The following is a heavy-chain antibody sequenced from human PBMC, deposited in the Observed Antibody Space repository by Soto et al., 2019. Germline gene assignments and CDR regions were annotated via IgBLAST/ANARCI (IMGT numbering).Heavy chain of an antibody. CDR1: GFTFRSYG. D-gene: IGHD3-10*01. CDR3: AKDRHGEYWRTQIPDY. V-gene: IGHV3-30*18. Sequence: QVQLVESGGGVVQPGRSLRLSCAASGFTFRSYGMHWVRQAPGKGLEWVAVISYDGSNKYYADSVKGRFTISRDNYKNTVYLQMNCLRADDTAVYYCAKDRHGEYWRTQIPDYWGQGNLVTVSS. J-gene: IGHJ4*02. CDR2: ISYDGSNK.